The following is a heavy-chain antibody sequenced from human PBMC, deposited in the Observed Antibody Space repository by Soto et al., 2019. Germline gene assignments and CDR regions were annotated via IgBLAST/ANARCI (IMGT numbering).Heavy chain of an antibody. CDR3: ARVAIENYYAMWSGSTSYALDG. Sequence: SETRSRACAVSGGSMSSFCWSWMRQPPGKGLEFIGSISHSGRSEYNPSLKDRIILSVDVSKNQFSLHLKSMKAADTAVYYCARVAIENYYAMWSGSTSYALDGWGQGTTVTVSS. CDR2: ISHSGRS. V-gene: IGHV4-59*13. CDR1: GGSMSSFC. J-gene: IGHJ6*01. D-gene: IGHD3-3*01.